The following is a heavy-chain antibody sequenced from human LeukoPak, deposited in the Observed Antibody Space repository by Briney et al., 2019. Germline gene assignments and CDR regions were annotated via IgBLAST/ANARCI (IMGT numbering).Heavy chain of an antibody. CDR3: ARVREAEYYDSTSSDY. CDR1: GGSFSGYY. J-gene: IGHJ4*02. D-gene: IGHD3-22*01. V-gene: IGHV4-34*01. Sequence: SETLSLTCAVYGGSFSGYYWTWIRQPPGKGLEWIGEINHGGSTNYNPSLKSRITISIDTSKNQFSLKLSSVTAADTAVYYCARVREAEYYDSTSSDYWGQGTLVTVSP. CDR2: INHGGST.